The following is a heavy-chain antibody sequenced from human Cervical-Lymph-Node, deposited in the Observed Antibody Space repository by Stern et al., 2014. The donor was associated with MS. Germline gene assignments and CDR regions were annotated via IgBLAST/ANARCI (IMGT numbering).Heavy chain of an antibody. CDR1: GYTFTGYY. CDR2: INPNSGGT. CDR3: ARSNYCSGGSCYYYYGMDV. V-gene: IGHV1-2*06. Sequence: QVQLVQSGAEVKKPGASVKVSCKASGYTFTGYYMHWVRQAPGQGLEWMGRINPNSGGTNYEQKFQGRVTMTRDTSISTAYMELSRLRSDDTAVYYCARSNYCSGGSCYYYYGMDVWGQGTTVTVSS. J-gene: IGHJ6*02. D-gene: IGHD2-15*01.